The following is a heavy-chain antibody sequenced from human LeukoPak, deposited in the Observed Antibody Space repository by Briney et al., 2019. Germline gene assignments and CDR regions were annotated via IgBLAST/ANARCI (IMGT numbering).Heavy chain of an antibody. V-gene: IGHV3-7*01. D-gene: IGHD2-15*01. CDR1: GFAFSSYW. J-gene: IGHJ5*02. Sequence: GGSLRLSCGASGFAFSSYWMMWLRQAPGKGLEFVANIEPAGSATYYADSVKGRFTISRDNTKNLLYLQMNSLTAEDSAVYHCGRFGYVSAVDPWGQGALVTVSS. CDR2: IEPAGSAT. CDR3: GRFGYVSAVDP.